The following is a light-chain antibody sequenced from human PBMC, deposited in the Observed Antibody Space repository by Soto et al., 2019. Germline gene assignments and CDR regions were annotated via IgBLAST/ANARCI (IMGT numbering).Light chain of an antibody. J-gene: IGLJ1*01. CDR2: SFN. V-gene: IGLV1-40*01. CDR1: RSNIGAGYD. Sequence: QSVLTQPPSVSGAPGQTVTIPCTGSRSNIGAGYDIHWYQFLPGTAPKLLLYSFNKRPSGIPDRFSGSKSGTSAALAITGLQPEDEADYYCQSYDYSLSGTGVFGTGTKVTVL. CDR3: QSYDYSLSGTGV.